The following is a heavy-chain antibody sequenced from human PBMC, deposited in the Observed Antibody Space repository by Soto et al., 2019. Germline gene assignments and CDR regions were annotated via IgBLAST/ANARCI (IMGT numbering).Heavy chain of an antibody. CDR1: GGSFDGYY. CDR2: IHHSGRT. D-gene: IGHD3-3*01. CDR3: ARGVDFWSGYLL. Sequence: SDTLSLTCALYGGSFDGYYWSWVRQSPGKGLEWIGEIHHSGRTKYNPSLKSRVSLSVDTSTKHFSLRLTSVTAADRGVYYCARGVDFWSGYLLWGQGPPGIVSP. J-gene: IGHJ4*02. V-gene: IGHV4-34*01.